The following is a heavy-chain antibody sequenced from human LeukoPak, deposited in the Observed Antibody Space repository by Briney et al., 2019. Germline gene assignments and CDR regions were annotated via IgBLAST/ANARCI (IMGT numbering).Heavy chain of an antibody. CDR1: GFTFSSYG. J-gene: IGHJ6*04. V-gene: IGHV3-23*01. CDR3: ARDEDYGDYVRYYYYGMDV. D-gene: IGHD4-17*01. CDR2: ISGGAGST. Sequence: GGSLRLSCAASGFTFSSYGMSWVRQAPGKGLEWVSGISGGAGSTYYADSVKGRFTISRDNSKNTLYLQMNSLRAEDTAVYYCARDEDYGDYVRYYYYGMDVWGKGTTVTVSS.